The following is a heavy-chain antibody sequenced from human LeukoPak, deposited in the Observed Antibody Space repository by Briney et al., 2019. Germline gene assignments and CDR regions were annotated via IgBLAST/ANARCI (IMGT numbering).Heavy chain of an antibody. CDR3: ARRRGPSIAARPLVYYFDY. V-gene: IGHV4-39*01. J-gene: IGHJ4*02. Sequence: SETLSLTCTVSGGSISSYYWGWIRQPPGKGLEWIGSIYYSGSTYYNPSLKSRVTISVDTSKNQFSLKLSSVTAADTAVYYCARRRGPSIAARPLVYYFDYWGQGTLVTVSS. D-gene: IGHD6-6*01. CDR1: GGSISSYY. CDR2: IYYSGST.